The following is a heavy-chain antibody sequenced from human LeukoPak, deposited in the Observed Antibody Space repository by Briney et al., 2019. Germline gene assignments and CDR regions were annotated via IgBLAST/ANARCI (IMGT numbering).Heavy chain of an antibody. CDR3: AREEYSNSWCFDF. D-gene: IGHD6-13*01. CDR1: GFTFSTYA. CDR2: IDTNGGNT. Sequence: GGSLRLSCAASGFTFSTYAMHWVRQAPGKGLEYVSGIDTNGGNTYYADSVEGRFTISRDNSKNTLYLQMGSLRPEDMAVYYCAREEYSNSWCFDFWGLGTLVTVSS. J-gene: IGHJ4*02. V-gene: IGHV3-64*02.